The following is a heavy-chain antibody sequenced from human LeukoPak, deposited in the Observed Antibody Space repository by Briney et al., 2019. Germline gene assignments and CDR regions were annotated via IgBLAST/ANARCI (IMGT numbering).Heavy chain of an antibody. D-gene: IGHD3-22*01. V-gene: IGHV3-30*18. J-gene: IGHJ4*02. CDR2: ISHDGTNK. CDR3: AKVNYYESSGYYDY. Sequence: PGGSLRLSCAASGFPFSSYGMHWVRQAPGKGLEWVAVISHDGTNKYYVDSVKGRFTISRDNSKNTLYLQMNSLRAGDTAVYYCAKVNYYESSGYYDYWGQGTLVTVSS. CDR1: GFPFSSYG.